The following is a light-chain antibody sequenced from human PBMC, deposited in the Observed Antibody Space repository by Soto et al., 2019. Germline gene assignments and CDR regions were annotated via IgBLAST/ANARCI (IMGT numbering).Light chain of an antibody. CDR3: QQRSNWPRFT. CDR1: QSIRSN. CDR2: DAS. Sequence: EIVLTQSPGTLSLSPGQRATLSCRASQSIRSNSLAWYQQRPGQAPRLLIYDASNRATGIPARFSGSGSGTDFTLPISSLEPEDFAVYYCQQRSNWPRFTFGGGTKGDIK. V-gene: IGKV3-11*01. J-gene: IGKJ4*01.